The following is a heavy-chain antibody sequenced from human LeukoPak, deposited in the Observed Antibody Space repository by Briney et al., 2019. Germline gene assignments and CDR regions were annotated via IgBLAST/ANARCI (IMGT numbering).Heavy chain of an antibody. CDR3: ARVGTVLLNFDY. J-gene: IGHJ4*02. V-gene: IGHV4-61*01. CDR2: IDYSGST. CDR1: GGSVSSGSFR. D-gene: IGHD4-17*01. Sequence: PSETLSLTCTVSGGSVSSGSFRWSWIRQPPGKGLEWIGYIDYSGSTSYNSSLNSRVTISVDTSQNQFSLKLSSVTAAGTAMYYCARVGTVLLNFDYWGQGILVTVSS.